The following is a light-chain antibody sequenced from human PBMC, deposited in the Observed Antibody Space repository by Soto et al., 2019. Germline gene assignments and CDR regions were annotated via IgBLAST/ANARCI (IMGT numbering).Light chain of an antibody. CDR1: HDISNY. V-gene: IGKV1-33*01. Sequence: DIQMTQSPSSLSASLGDSVTITCQASHDISNYLNWYQHKPGKAPKLLIYDASNLEAGVPSRFSGSGSGTDFVFTISNLQPEDIATYYCQQYDNLLLIFGGGTKVEIK. J-gene: IGKJ4*01. CDR2: DAS. CDR3: QQYDNLLLI.